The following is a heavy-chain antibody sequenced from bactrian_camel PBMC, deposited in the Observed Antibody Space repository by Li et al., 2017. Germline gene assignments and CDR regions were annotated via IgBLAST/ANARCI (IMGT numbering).Heavy chain of an antibody. V-gene: IGHV3S1*01. J-gene: IGHJ4*01. Sequence: HVQLVESGGGAVQAGGSLRLSCAASGYAINAYCVAWFRQAPGKERERVGSIYTHDGTTSYADAVKGRFTISHDSAKSILYLQMNSLKPEDTAMYYCAHDLARCYSGSWLIADSNWGQGTQVTVS. CDR2: IYTHDGTT. CDR3: AHDLARCYSGSWLIADSN. D-gene: IGHD3*01. CDR1: GYAINAYC.